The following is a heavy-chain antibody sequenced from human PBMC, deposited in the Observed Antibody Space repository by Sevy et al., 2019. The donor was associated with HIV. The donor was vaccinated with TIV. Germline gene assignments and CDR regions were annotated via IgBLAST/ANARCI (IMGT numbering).Heavy chain of an antibody. CDR3: AKRGGHYDLGMDV. D-gene: IGHD3-3*01. J-gene: IGHJ6*02. CDR1: GFTFSSFE. Sequence: GGSLRLSCAASGFTFSSFEMTWVRQAPGKGLDWVSYISSSGSTIYYTNSVKGRFTISRDNAKNSLYLQMNSLRAEDTAVYYCAKRGGHYDLGMDVWGQGTTVTVSS. CDR2: ISSSGSTI. V-gene: IGHV3-48*03.